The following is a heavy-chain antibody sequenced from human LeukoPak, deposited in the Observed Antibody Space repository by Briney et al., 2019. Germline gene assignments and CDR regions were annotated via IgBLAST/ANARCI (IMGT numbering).Heavy chain of an antibody. Sequence: ASVKLSCKAAGYTFTGYDMHWVRQAPGQGLEWMGWINTNSGGTNYAQKFQCRVTMTRDTSISTASMKLSSFRSDASAVYSCASPAPGYYGSGSYNPFDIWGQGTMVTVSS. CDR2: INTNSGGT. CDR1: GYTFTGYD. CDR3: ASPAPGYYGSGSYNPFDI. D-gene: IGHD3-10*01. J-gene: IGHJ3*02. V-gene: IGHV1-2*02.